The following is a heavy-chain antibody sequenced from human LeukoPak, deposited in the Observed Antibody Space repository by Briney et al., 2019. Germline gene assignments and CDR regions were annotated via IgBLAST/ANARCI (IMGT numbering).Heavy chain of an antibody. Sequence: ASVKVSCKASGGTFISYAISWVRQAPGQGLEWMGGIIPIFGTANYAQKFQGRVTITADESTSTAYMELSGLRSEDTAVYYCARAMTIFGVVRNYYYGMDVWGQGTTVTVSS. V-gene: IGHV1-69*13. CDR1: GGTFISYA. D-gene: IGHD3-3*01. CDR3: ARAMTIFGVVRNYYYGMDV. J-gene: IGHJ6*02. CDR2: IIPIFGTA.